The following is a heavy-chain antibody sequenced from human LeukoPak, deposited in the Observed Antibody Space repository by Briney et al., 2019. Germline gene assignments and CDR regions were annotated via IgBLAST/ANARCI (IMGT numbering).Heavy chain of an antibody. CDR3: ATDRRYGSAFDI. CDR1: GYSLTELS. Sequence: ASVKVSCKVSGYSLTELSMHWVRQAPGKGLEWMGGFDPEDGETIYAQKFQGRVTMTEDTSTDTAYMDLSTLRSEDTAVYYCATDRRYGSAFDIWGQGTMVTVSS. CDR2: FDPEDGET. J-gene: IGHJ3*02. V-gene: IGHV1-24*01. D-gene: IGHD5-18*01.